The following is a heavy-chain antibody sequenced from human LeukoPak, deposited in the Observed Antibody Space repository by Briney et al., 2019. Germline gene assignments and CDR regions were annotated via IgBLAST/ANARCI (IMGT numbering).Heavy chain of an antibody. CDR2: IYYSGST. Sequence: SETLSLTCTVSGGSISSSSYYWGWIRQPPGKGLEWIGSIYYSGSTYYNPSLKSRVTISVDTSKNQFSLKLSSVTAADTAVYYCARDYPPYYYDSSGTPFDYWGQGTLVTVSS. CDR3: ARDYPPYYYDSSGTPFDY. J-gene: IGHJ4*02. CDR1: GGSISSSSYY. V-gene: IGHV4-39*07. D-gene: IGHD3-22*01.